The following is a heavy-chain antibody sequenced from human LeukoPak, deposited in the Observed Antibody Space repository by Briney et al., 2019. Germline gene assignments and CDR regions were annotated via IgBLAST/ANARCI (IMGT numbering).Heavy chain of an antibody. CDR2: IYYSGST. D-gene: IGHD5-18*01. CDR1: GGSISSSSYY. Sequence: PSETLSLTCTVSGGSISSSSYYWGWIRQPPGKGLEWIGSIYYSGSTYYNPSLKSRVTISVDTSKNQFSLKLSSVTAADTAVYYCARGPGYSYGLWGANYYYYYMDVWGKGTTVTVSS. J-gene: IGHJ6*03. V-gene: IGHV4-39*07. CDR3: ARGPGYSYGLWGANYYYYYMDV.